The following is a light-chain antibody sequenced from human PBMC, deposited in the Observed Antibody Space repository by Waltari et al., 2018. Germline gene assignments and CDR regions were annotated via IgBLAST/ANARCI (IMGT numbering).Light chain of an antibody. Sequence: DIQMTQSPSLLSASVGDSVTITCRASQSISMGLAWYQQKPGQAPKMLIYKSSNLDSGVPSRFSGRGSGTEFTLTISSLQPDDFATYYCQEYSTSSLSFAGGTKVDI. V-gene: IGKV1-5*03. CDR2: KSS. CDR3: QEYSTSSLS. J-gene: IGKJ4*01. CDR1: QSISMG.